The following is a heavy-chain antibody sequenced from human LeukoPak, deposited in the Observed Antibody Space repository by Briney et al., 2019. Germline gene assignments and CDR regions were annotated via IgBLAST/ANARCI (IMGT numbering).Heavy chain of an antibody. D-gene: IGHD3-10*01. CDR2: IYYSGST. J-gene: IGHJ4*02. CDR3: ARLADYYGSGSYLDY. V-gene: IGHV4-59*08. Sequence: SETLSLTCTVSGGSISSYYWSWIRQPPGKGLEWIGYIYYSGSTNYNPSLKSRVTISVDTSKNQFSLKLSSVTAADTAVYYCARLADYYGSGSYLDYWGQGTLVTVSS. CDR1: GGSISSYY.